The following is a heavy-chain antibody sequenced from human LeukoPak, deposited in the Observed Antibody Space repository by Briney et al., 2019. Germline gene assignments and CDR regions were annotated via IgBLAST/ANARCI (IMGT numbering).Heavy chain of an antibody. CDR2: IKSDGSST. Sequence: GGSLRLSCAASGFTFSSYWMHWVRQAPGKGLVWVSRIKSDGSSTSYADSVKGRFTISRDNAKNTLYLQMNSLRAEDTAVYYCARDRRDGYEGPIDYWGQGTLVTVPS. D-gene: IGHD5-24*01. J-gene: IGHJ4*02. CDR1: GFTFSSYW. CDR3: ARDRRDGYEGPIDY. V-gene: IGHV3-74*01.